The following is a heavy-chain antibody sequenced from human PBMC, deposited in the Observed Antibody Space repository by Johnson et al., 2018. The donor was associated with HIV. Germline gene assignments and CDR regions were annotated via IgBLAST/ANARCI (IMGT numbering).Heavy chain of an antibody. D-gene: IGHD6-13*01. V-gene: IGHV3-20*04. CDR2: INWNGDSR. CDR3: ARAAAAPNDAFDI. CDR1: GFTVSTKY. Sequence: MLLVESGGGVVQPGGSLRLSCAASGFTVSTKYMTWVRQAPGKGLEWVSGINWNGDSRGYVDSVKGRFTISRDNAKNSLYLQMNSLRVEDTALYYCARAAAAPNDAFDIWGQGTMVTVSS. J-gene: IGHJ3*02.